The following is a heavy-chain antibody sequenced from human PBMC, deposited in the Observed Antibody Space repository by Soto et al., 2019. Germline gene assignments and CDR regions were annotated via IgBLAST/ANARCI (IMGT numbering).Heavy chain of an antibody. D-gene: IGHD5-12*01. Sequence: SVKVSCKASGGTFSSYTISGVRQAPGPGLEWMGRIIPILGIANYAQKFQGRVTITADKSTSTAYMELSSLRSEDTAVYYCARDGRGYSGQSTTYYYYYMDVWGKGTTVTVSS. J-gene: IGHJ6*03. CDR1: GGTFSSYT. CDR3: ARDGRGYSGQSTTYYYYYMDV. CDR2: IIPILGIA. V-gene: IGHV1-69*04.